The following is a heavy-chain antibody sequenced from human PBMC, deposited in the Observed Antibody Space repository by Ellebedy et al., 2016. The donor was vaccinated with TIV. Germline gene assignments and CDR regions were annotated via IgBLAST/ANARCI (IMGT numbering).Heavy chain of an antibody. CDR1: GFTFDDYA. V-gene: IGHV3-9*01. CDR3: AKDRRTDYYYYYMDV. D-gene: IGHD3/OR15-3a*01. CDR2: ISWNSGSI. Sequence: GGSLRLSXAASGFTFDDYAMHWVRQAPGKGLEWVSGISWNSGSIGYADSVKGRFTISRDNAKNSLYLQMNSLRAEDTALYYCAKDRRTDYYYYYMDVWGKGTTVTVSS. J-gene: IGHJ6*03.